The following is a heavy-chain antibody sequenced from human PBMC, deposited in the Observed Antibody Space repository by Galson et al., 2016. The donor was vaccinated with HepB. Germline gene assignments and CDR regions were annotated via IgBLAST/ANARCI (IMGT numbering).Heavy chain of an antibody. CDR2: INPSGGST. CDR3: ARESGVGVAFDY. Sequence: SVKVSCKASGYTFTRYYIHWVRQAPGQGLEWMGVINPSGGSTKDAQKFQGRVTMTRDTSTSTVYMELSSLRSEDTAVYFCARESGVGVAFDYWGQGTLVTVSS. V-gene: IGHV1-46*01. D-gene: IGHD2-15*01. CDR1: GYTFTRYY. J-gene: IGHJ4*02.